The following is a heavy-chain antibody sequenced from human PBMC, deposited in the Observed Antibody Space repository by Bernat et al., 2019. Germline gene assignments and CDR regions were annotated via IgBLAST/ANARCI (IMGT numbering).Heavy chain of an antibody. CDR3: ARAPGGYCSSTSCHNIDY. J-gene: IGHJ4*02. V-gene: IGHV1-69*02. CDR1: GGTFSSYT. Sequence: QVQLVQSGAEVKKPGSSVKVSCKASGGTFSSYTISWVRQAPGQGLEWMGRIIPILGIANYAQKFQGRVKITADKSTSTAYMELSSLRSEDTAVYYCARAPGGYCSSTSCHNIDYWGQGTLVTVSS. CDR2: IIPILGIA. D-gene: IGHD2-2*01.